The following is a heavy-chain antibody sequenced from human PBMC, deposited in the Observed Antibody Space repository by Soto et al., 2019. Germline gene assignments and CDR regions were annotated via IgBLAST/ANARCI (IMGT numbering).Heavy chain of an antibody. CDR2: ISAITGT. CDR1: GGSINTYF. J-gene: IGHJ5*02. V-gene: IGHV4-4*07. CDR3: ARGAGPPWFDP. Sequence: SETLSLTCTVSGGSINTYFWSWIRQPAGKGLEWIGRISAITGTNYNPSLESRVTMSIDRSMNQISLELTSMTAADTAIYYCARGAGPPWFDPWGQGTLVTVSS.